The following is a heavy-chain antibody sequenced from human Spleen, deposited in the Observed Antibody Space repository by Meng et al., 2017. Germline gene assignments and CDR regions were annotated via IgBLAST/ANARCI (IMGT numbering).Heavy chain of an antibody. Sequence: QVQLQESGPGLVKPSQTLSLTCTVSGGSISSGGYYWSWIRQHPGKGLEWIGYIYYSGSTYYNPSLKSRVTVSIDTSKNQFSLKLSSVSAADTAVYYCARESSIIWNYFDPWGQGTLVTVSS. V-gene: IGHV4-31*03. CDR3: ARESSIIWNYFDP. CDR1: GGSISSGGYY. D-gene: IGHD1-7*01. CDR2: IYYSGST. J-gene: IGHJ5*02.